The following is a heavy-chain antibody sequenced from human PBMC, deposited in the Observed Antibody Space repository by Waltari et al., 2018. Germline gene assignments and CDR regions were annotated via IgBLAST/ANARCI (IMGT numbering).Heavy chain of an antibody. J-gene: IGHJ4*02. CDR3: ARDRGNGPYHFDY. Sequence: QVQLVQSGAEVKKPGASVKVSCKASVYTFTGHYMHWVRQAPGQGLEWMGRINPNNGGTNYAQKFQGRVTMTRDTSISTAYMELSRLRSDDTAVYYCARDRGNGPYHFDYWGQGTLVTVSS. V-gene: IGHV1-2*06. CDR1: VYTFTGHY. D-gene: IGHD1-1*01. CDR2: INPNNGGT.